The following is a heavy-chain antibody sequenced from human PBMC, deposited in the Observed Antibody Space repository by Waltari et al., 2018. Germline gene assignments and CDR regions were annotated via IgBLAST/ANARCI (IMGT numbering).Heavy chain of an antibody. D-gene: IGHD6-13*01. V-gene: IGHV1-3*04. CDR3: ARDHSSSWFGAFDI. CDR2: INTGNGNT. Sequence: QVQVVQSGAEVKKPGASVKVSCKASGYTVTNYAMHLVRQAPGQRLEWMGWINTGNGNTKYSQKFQGRVTITRDTSASTAYMELSSLRSEDTAVYYCARDHSSSWFGAFDIWGQGTMVTVSS. J-gene: IGHJ3*02. CDR1: GYTVTNYA.